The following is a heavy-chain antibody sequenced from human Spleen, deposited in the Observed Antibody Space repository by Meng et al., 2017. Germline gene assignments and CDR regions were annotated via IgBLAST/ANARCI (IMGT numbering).Heavy chain of an antibody. V-gene: IGHV3-15*01. CDR3: AIGAAAADH. D-gene: IGHD6-13*01. J-gene: IGHJ4*02. Sequence: GGSLRLSCVASGFSFTDAWMSWVRQAPGKGLEWVGRIKSNSDGGTTDYAAPVKGRFTISRDDSKNTLYLQMNSLITEDTAVYFCAIGAAAADHWGQGTLVTVSS. CDR2: IKSNSDGGTT. CDR1: GFSFTDAW.